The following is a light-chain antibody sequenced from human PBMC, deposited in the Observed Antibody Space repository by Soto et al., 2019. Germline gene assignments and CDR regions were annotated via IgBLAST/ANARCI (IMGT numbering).Light chain of an antibody. V-gene: IGKV1-27*01. Sequence: DIQMTQSPSSLSASVGDRVTITCRASQGISNYLAWFQQKPGKVPKLLIYAASTLQSWVPSRYSGSGSGTDFTLTTSSLQPEDEASYDCHKYNSAPWTFGQGTNVEIK. CDR1: QGISNY. CDR3: HKYNSAPWT. J-gene: IGKJ1*01. CDR2: AAS.